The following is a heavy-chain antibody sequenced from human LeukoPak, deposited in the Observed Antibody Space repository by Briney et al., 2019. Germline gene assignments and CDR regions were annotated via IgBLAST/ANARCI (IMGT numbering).Heavy chain of an antibody. CDR2: ISYDGSDK. Sequence: GRSLRLSCAASGFTFSSYGMHWVRQAPGEGLEWVAVISYDGSDKHYGDSVNGRFTISRDNSKNTLYLQMNSLRAEDTAVYYCARDSFGGLDPWGQGTLVTVSS. V-gene: IGHV3-30*03. J-gene: IGHJ5*02. CDR1: GFTFSSYG. CDR3: ARDSFGGLDP. D-gene: IGHD3-10*01.